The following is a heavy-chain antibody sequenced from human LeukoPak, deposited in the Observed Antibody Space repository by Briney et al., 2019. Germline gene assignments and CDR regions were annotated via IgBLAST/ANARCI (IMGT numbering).Heavy chain of an antibody. Sequence: SETLSLTCTVSGGSISSYYWSWIRQPAGKGLEWIGRIYTSGSTNYNPSLKSRVTMSVDTSKSQFSLKLSSVTAADTAVYYCARERVKIAVAGPNWFDPWGQGTLVTVSS. CDR2: IYTSGST. CDR1: GGSISSYY. CDR3: ARERVKIAVAGPNWFDP. V-gene: IGHV4-4*07. J-gene: IGHJ5*02. D-gene: IGHD6-19*01.